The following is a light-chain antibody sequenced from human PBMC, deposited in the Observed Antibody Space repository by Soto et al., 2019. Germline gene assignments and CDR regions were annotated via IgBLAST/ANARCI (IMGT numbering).Light chain of an antibody. J-gene: IGLJ1*01. CDR2: EVN. CDR3: NSFTTSSTYV. CDR1: SSDIGRYNR. V-gene: IGLV2-18*02. Sequence: QSALTQPASVSGSPGQSITISCTGTSSDIGRYNRVSWYQQPPGTAPKLIIYEVNNRPSGVPDRFSGSKSGNTASLTISGRQAEDEADYYCNSFTTSSTYVFGTGTNVTVL.